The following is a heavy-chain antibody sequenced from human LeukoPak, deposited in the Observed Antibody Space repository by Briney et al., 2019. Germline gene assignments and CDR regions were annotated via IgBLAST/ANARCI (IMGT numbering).Heavy chain of an antibody. Sequence: GGSLRLSCAASGFTLSDHYMDWVRQAPGKGLEWVGRTRKRTNGYTTEYAASVKGRFSISRDDSKNSLYLQMNSLKTEDTAVYYCARVAVVVPAAMDYWGQGTRVTVSS. CDR1: GFTLSDHY. J-gene: IGHJ4*02. CDR3: ARVAVVVPAAMDY. D-gene: IGHD2-2*01. CDR2: TRKRTNGYTT. V-gene: IGHV3-72*01.